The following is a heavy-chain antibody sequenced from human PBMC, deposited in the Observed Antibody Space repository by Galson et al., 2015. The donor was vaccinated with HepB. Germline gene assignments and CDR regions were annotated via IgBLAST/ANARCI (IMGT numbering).Heavy chain of an antibody. D-gene: IGHD4-23*01. CDR1: GYTFTSYA. V-gene: IGHV1-3*01. CDR3: ATHYLPYGGNSWHSGYYGMDV. J-gene: IGHJ6*02. CDR2: INAGNGNT. Sequence: SVKVSCKASGYTFTSYAMHWVRQAPGQRLEWMGWINAGNGNTKYSQKFQGRVTITRDTSASTAYMELSSLRSEDTAVYYCATHYLPYGGNSWHSGYYGMDVWGQGTTVTVSS.